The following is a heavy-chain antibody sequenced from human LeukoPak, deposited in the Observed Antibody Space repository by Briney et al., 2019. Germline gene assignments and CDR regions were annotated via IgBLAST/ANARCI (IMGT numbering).Heavy chain of an antibody. Sequence: GGSLRLSCAASGFTFDDYAMHWVRQAPGKGLEWVSGISWNSGSIGYADSVKGRFTISRDNAKNSLYLQMNSLRAEDTAVYYCARDPQDSSSWYFDYWGQGTLVTVSS. CDR2: ISWNSGSI. CDR1: GFTFDDYA. V-gene: IGHV3-9*01. J-gene: IGHJ4*02. D-gene: IGHD6-13*01. CDR3: ARDPQDSSSWYFDY.